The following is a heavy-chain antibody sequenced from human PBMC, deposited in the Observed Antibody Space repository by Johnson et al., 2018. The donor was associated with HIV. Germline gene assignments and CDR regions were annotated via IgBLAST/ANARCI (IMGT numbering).Heavy chain of an antibody. Sequence: VQLVESGGGVVQPGRSLRLSCAASGFTFDDYAMHWVRQAPGKGLEWVANIKQDGSEKYYVDSVKGRFTISSDNAKNSLYLQMNSLRAEDTAVYYCARVTHIQLWANDAFDIWGQGTMVTVSS. V-gene: IGHV3-7*02. CDR1: GFTFDDYA. CDR2: IKQDGSEK. D-gene: IGHD5-18*01. CDR3: ARVTHIQLWANDAFDI. J-gene: IGHJ3*02.